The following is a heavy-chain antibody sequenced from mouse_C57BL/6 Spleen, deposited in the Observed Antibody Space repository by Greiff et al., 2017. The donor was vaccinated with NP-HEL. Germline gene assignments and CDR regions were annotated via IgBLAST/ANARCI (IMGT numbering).Heavy chain of an antibody. J-gene: IGHJ3*01. CDR3: ARHFLITTVVEGFAY. Sequence: EVKLMESGGDLVKPGGSLKLSCAASGFTFSSYGMSWVRQTPDKRLEWVATISSGGSYTYYPDSVKGRFTISRDNAKNTLYLQMGSLKSEDTAMYYCARHFLITTVVEGFAYWGQGTLVTVSA. V-gene: IGHV5-6*01. CDR2: ISSGGSYT. D-gene: IGHD1-1*01. CDR1: GFTFSSYG.